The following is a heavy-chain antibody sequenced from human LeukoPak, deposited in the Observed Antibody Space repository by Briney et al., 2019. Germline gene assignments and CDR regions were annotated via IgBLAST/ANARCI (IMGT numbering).Heavy chain of an antibody. CDR1: GYSFTSYW. Sequence: GESLKISCKGSGYSFTSYWIGWVRQMPGKGLEWVGIIYPGDSDTRYSPSFQGQVTISADKSISTAYLQWSGLKASDTAMYYCARQGVHYYDSSGYYYAFDYWGQGTLVTVSS. CDR3: ARQGVHYYDSSGYYYAFDY. V-gene: IGHV5-51*01. D-gene: IGHD3-22*01. J-gene: IGHJ4*02. CDR2: IYPGDSDT.